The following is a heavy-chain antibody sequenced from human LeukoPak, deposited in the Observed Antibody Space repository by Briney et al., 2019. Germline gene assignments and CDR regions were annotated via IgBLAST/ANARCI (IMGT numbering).Heavy chain of an antibody. CDR1: GDTFTAYS. D-gene: IGHD4/OR15-4a*01. CDR2: INPNSGDT. Sequence: ASVKVSYKTSGDTFTAYSIHWVRQAPGQGLEWMGWINPNSGDTNYAQMFEGRVTMTRDTSISTAYMEVSRLRSDDTAVYFCARIKYANYADSWGQGTLVTVSS. V-gene: IGHV1-2*02. CDR3: ARIKYANYADS. J-gene: IGHJ4*02.